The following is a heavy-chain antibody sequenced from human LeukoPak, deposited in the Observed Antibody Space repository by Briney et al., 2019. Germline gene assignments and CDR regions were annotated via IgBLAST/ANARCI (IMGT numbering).Heavy chain of an antibody. D-gene: IGHD6-6*01. V-gene: IGHV3-48*01. CDR3: ARGAYSGSTFGY. Sequence: GGSLRLSCAASGFTLSGYSMNWVRQAPGKGLEWVSYIGTGSSTIYYADSVKGRFTISRDNAKNSLYLQMNSLRAEDTAVYYCARGAYSGSTFGYWGQGTLVTVSS. CDR2: IGTGSSTI. J-gene: IGHJ4*02. CDR1: GFTLSGYS.